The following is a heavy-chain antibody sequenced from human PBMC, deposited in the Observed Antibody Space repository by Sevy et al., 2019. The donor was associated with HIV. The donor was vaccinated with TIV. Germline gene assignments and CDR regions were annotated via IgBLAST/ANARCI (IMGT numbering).Heavy chain of an antibody. CDR3: AKGGGGHYDPDEIAYYFYYYNMDV. V-gene: IGHV3-23*01. CDR2: ISGSGTRT. J-gene: IGHJ6*03. CDR1: GFSFDSYG. Sequence: GGSLRLSCAVSGFSFDSYGMTWVRQAPGKGLEWVSAISGSGTRTYYADSVKGRFIISRDNSKNTLDLQMNSLRAEEQAIYYWAKGGGGHYDPDEIAYYFYYYNMDVWGKGTTVTVSS. D-gene: IGHD3-22*01.